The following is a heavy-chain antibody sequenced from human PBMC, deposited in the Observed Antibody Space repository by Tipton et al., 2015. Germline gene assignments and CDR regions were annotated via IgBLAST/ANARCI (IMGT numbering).Heavy chain of an antibody. J-gene: IGHJ6*02. CDR1: GDSVSSSTSA. D-gene: IGHD6-25*01. Sequence: GLVKPSQTLSLTCDISGDSVSSSTSAWNWIRQSPSRGLEWLGRTYYRSKWYYEYSISVKSRVTVTPDTSKNQFSPHLNSVTPEDTAVYYCTRDPAYYYGMDVWGQGTTVTVSS. V-gene: IGHV6-1*01. CDR2: TYYRSKWYY. CDR3: TRDPAYYYGMDV.